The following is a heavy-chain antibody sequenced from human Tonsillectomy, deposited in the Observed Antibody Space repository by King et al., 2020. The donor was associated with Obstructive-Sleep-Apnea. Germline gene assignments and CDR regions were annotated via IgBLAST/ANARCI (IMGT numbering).Heavy chain of an antibody. D-gene: IGHD2-2*01. CDR2: FNPGDSDT. V-gene: IGHV5-51*01. J-gene: IGHJ2*01. CDR1: GYSFTTYW. Sequence: QLVQSGAEVTKPGESLEISCKVSGYSFTTYWIGWLRQMPGKGLEWVGIFNPGDSDTRYSPSFQGHATISADNSISTAYLQLSSLKASETAIYYCARLSTLTYWYFDLWGRGTLVTVSS. CDR3: ARLSTLTYWYFDL.